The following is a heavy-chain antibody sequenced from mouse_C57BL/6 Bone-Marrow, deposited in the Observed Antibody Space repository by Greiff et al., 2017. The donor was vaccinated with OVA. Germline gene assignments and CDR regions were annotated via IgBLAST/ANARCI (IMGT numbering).Heavy chain of an antibody. CDR1: GYTFTSYG. CDR2: IYPRSGNT. V-gene: IGHV1-81*01. J-gene: IGHJ3*01. CDR3: ARFSYYGKGGLAY. D-gene: IGHD2-1*01. Sequence: VKLMESGAELARPGASVKLSCKASGYTFTSYGISWVKQRTGQGLEWIGEIYPRSGNTYYNEKFKGKATLTADKSSSTAYMELRSLTSEDSAVYFCARFSYYGKGGLAYWGQGTLVTVSA.